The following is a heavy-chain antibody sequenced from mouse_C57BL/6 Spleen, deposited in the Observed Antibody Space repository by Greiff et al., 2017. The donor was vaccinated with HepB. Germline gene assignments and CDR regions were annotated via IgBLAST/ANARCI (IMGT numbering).Heavy chain of an antibody. D-gene: IGHD2-4*01. J-gene: IGHJ3*01. CDR1: GYTFTSYW. CDR3: ARKYDYDGGGFAY. V-gene: IGHV1-50*01. CDR2: IDPSDSYT. Sequence: QVQLQQPGAELVKPGASVKLSCKASGYTFTSYWMQWVKQRPGQGLEWIGEIDPSDSYTNYNQKFKGKATLTVDTSSSTAYMQLSSLTSEDSAVYYCARKYDYDGGGFAYWGQGTLVTVSA.